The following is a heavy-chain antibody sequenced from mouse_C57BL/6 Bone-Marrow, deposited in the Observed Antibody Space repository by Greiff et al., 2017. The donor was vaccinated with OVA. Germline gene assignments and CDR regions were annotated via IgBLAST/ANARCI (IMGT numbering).Heavy chain of an antibody. CDR1: GYTFTDYN. J-gene: IGHJ3*01. V-gene: IGHV1-22*01. D-gene: IGHD1-1*01. Sequence: VQLQQSGPELVKPGASVKMSCKASGYTFTDYNMHWVKQSHGKSLEWIGYINPNNGGTSYNQKFKGKATLTVNKSSSTAYMELRSLTSEDSAVYYCASEEYYGSSSWFAYWGQGTLVTVSA. CDR3: ASEEYYGSSSWFAY. CDR2: INPNNGGT.